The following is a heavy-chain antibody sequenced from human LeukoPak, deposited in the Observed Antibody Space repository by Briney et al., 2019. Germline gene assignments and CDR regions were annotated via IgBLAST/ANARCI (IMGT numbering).Heavy chain of an antibody. CDR2: ISSSSSYI. CDR1: GFTFSSYS. V-gene: IGHV3-21*01. CDR3: ARDLSSRSGSRSGY. D-gene: IGHD3-10*01. Sequence: NPGGSRRLSCAASGFTFSSYSMNWVRQAPGKGLEWVSSISSSSSYIYYADSVKGRFTISRDNAKNSLYLQMNSLRAEDTAVYYCARDLSSRSGSRSGYWGQGTLVTVSS. J-gene: IGHJ4*02.